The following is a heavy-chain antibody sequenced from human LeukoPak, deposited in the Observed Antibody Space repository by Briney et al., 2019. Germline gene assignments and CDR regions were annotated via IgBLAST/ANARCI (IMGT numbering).Heavy chain of an antibody. CDR3: AATREIFCGGDCYSGYFQH. V-gene: IGHV4-39*07. J-gene: IGHJ1*01. D-gene: IGHD2-21*02. CDR2: IYYSGST. Sequence: PSETLSLTCTVSGGSISSSSYYWGWIRQPPGKGLEWIGSIYYSGSTYYNPSLKSRVTISVDRSKNQFSLKLSSVTAADTAVYYCAATREIFCGGDCYSGYFQHWGQGTLVTVSS. CDR1: GGSISSSSYY.